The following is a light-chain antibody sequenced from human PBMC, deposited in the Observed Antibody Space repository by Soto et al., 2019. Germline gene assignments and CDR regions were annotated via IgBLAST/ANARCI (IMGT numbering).Light chain of an antibody. CDR3: RQYYNVPFT. V-gene: IGKV4-1*01. J-gene: IGKJ3*01. Sequence: DIVMTQSPASLAVSLGERATINCKSSQSVLSSSNNKHYLDWYQQKPGQTPKLLIYWASTRESGVPDRFSVSGSGTDFTLTIISLQAEDVALYYCRQYYNVPFTFGPGTEVDIK. CDR2: WAS. CDR1: QSVLSSSNNKHY.